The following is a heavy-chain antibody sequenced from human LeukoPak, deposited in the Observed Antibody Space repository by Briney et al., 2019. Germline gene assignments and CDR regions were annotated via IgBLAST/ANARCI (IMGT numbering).Heavy chain of an antibody. Sequence: PSETLSLTCTVSGGSISSSSYYWGWIRQPPGKGLEWIGSIYYSGSTYYNPSLKSRVTISVDRSKNQFSLKLSSVTAADTAVYYCARVVPAATHNWFDPWGQGTLVTVSS. CDR3: ARVVPAATHNWFDP. D-gene: IGHD2-2*01. CDR1: GGSISSSSYY. J-gene: IGHJ5*02. CDR2: IYYSGST. V-gene: IGHV4-39*07.